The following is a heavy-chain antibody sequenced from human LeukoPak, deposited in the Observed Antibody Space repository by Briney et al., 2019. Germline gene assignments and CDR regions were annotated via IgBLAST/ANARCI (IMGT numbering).Heavy chain of an antibody. D-gene: IGHD1-26*01. J-gene: IGHJ4*02. CDR1: GFTVSSNE. CDR3: ARFHSGSLFFDL. V-gene: IGHV3-21*06. Sequence: GGSLRLSCVASGFTVSSNEMSWVRQAPGKGLEWVSSISSAGTYIDYADSMEGRFTISRDNAQNSLHLQLNSLRVEDTAVYYCARFHSGSLFFDLWGQGTLVTVSS. CDR2: ISSAGTYI.